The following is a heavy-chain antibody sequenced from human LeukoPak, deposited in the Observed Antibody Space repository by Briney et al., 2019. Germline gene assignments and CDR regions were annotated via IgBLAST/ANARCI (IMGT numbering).Heavy chain of an antibody. V-gene: IGHV3-48*01. CDR3: ARDPLSSSSFDL. J-gene: IGHJ4*02. CDR2: ISSRSATI. Sequence: GGSLRLSCVGSCFNFKNYVMIWVRQAPGKGLEWVSYISSRSATICYADSVKGRFTISRDNAKNSLYLQMNSLRAEDTAVYYCARDPLSSSSFDLWGQGTLVTVSS. D-gene: IGHD6-13*01. CDR1: CFNFKNYV.